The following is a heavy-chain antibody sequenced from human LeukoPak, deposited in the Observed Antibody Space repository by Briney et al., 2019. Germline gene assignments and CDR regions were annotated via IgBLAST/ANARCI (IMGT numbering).Heavy chain of an antibody. V-gene: IGHV3-23*01. CDR3: ARAGNIRFDY. CDR1: GFTFSSYA. J-gene: IGHJ4*02. Sequence: QPGGSLRLSCEASGFTFSSYAMSWVRQAPGKGLEWVSGFSGSGGSTYYADSVKGRFTISRDNSKNTLYLQMNSLRAEDTAVYYCARAGNIRFDYWGQGTLVTVSS. CDR2: FSGSGGST. D-gene: IGHD1/OR15-1a*01.